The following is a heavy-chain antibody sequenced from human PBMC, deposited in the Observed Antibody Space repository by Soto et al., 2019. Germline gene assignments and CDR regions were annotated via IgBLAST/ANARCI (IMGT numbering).Heavy chain of an antibody. CDR3: AREGIDAIVVVVAATMNWFDP. Sequence: PAGSLRLSCAVSGFSFSDYYMSWIRQAPGKGLEWVSLISTSGSSTDYADSVKGRFTISRDNAKNSLSLQMNSLRAEDTAVYYCAREGIDAIVVVVAATMNWFDPWGQGTLVTVSS. V-gene: IGHV3-11*04. CDR2: ISTSGSST. J-gene: IGHJ5*02. CDR1: GFSFSDYY. D-gene: IGHD2-15*01.